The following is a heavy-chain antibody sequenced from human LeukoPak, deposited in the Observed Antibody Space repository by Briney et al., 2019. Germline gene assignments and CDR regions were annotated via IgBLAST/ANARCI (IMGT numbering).Heavy chain of an antibody. V-gene: IGHV5-51*01. J-gene: IGHJ5*02. Sequence: GESLKISCKGSGYSFTSYWIGWVRQMPGKGLEGMGIIYPGDSDTRYSPSFQGQVTISADKSISTAYLQWSSLKASDTAMYYCARPYYDSSGNNWFDPWGQGTLITVSS. CDR2: IYPGDSDT. CDR3: ARPYYDSSGNNWFDP. D-gene: IGHD3-22*01. CDR1: GYSFTSYW.